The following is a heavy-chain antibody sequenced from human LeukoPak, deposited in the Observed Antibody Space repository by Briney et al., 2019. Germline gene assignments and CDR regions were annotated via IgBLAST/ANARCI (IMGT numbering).Heavy chain of an antibody. V-gene: IGHV1-2*02. J-gene: IGHJ5*02. CDR1: GYTFTGYY. CDR3: AREGGNYYGSAGEWFDP. D-gene: IGHD3-10*01. Sequence: ASVKVSCKASGYTFTGYYMHWVRQAPGQGLEWMGWINPNSGGTNYAQKFQGRVTMTRDTSISTAYMELSRLRSDDTAVYYCAREGGNYYGSAGEWFDPWAREPWSPSPQ. CDR2: INPNSGGT.